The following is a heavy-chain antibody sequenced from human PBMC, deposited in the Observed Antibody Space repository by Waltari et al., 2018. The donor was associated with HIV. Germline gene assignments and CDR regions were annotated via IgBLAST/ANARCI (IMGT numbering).Heavy chain of an antibody. CDR3: SREEKCLQPNAFHI. J-gene: IGHJ3*02. Sequence: QVQLVEHGGGLVKTGGSLGLPRAASGFIFSDYYMSWIRQAPGKGLEWISYISSSATYTIYADSVKGRFTISRDNDKNFLYLQLNSLRAEDSAVYYCSREEKCLQPNAFHIWGQGTLVTVSS. CDR2: ISSSATYT. D-gene: IGHD1-1*01. V-gene: IGHV3-11*05. CDR1: GFIFSDYY.